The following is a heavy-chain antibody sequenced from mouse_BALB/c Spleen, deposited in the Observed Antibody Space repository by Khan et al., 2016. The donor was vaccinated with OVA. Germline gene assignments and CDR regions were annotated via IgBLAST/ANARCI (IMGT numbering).Heavy chain of an antibody. D-gene: IGHD2-4*01. CDR1: GFSLDKYS. CDR3: ARRGYDYGRGALFAY. Sequence: VQLQESGPGLVAPSQSLSITCTVSGFSLDKYSIHWIRQSPGKGLEWLGVIWSAGSTDYNAAFISRLTITKDNSRSQGFFQVNSLQPNDTAIYYWARRGYDYGRGALFAYWGQGTLVTVSA. J-gene: IGHJ3*01. CDR2: IWSAGST. V-gene: IGHV2-2*02.